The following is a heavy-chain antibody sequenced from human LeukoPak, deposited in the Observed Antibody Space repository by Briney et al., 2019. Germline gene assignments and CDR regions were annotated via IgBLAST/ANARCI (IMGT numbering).Heavy chain of an antibody. V-gene: IGHV3-23*01. J-gene: IGHJ4*02. D-gene: IGHD3-22*01. CDR1: GFTFSSYA. CDR2: ISGSGGST. CDR3: AKDLYYDSSGYSY. Sequence: GGSLRLSCAASGFTFSSYAMSWVRQAPGKGLEWVSAISGSGGSTYYADSVKGRFTISRDNSKNTLYLQMNSLRAKDTAVYYCAKDLYYDSSGYSYWGQGTLVTVSS.